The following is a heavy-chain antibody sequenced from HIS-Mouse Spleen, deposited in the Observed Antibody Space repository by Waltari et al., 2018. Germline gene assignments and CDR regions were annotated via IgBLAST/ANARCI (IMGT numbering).Heavy chain of an antibody. J-gene: IGHJ2*01. CDR1: GGSISSSSYY. CDR3: AREIPYSSSWYDWYFDL. V-gene: IGHV4-39*07. Sequence: QLQLQESGPGLVKPSETLSLTCTVPGGSISSSSYYWGWIRQPPGKGLEWIGSIYYSGSTYYNPSLKSRVTISVDTSKNQFSLKRSSVTAADTAVYYWAREIPYSSSWYDWYFDLWGRGTLVTVSS. D-gene: IGHD6-13*01. CDR2: IYYSGST.